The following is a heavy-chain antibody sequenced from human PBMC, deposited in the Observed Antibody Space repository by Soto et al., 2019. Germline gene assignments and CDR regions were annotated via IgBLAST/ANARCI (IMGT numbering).Heavy chain of an antibody. D-gene: IGHD5-18*01. CDR2: ISTTGRYI. V-gene: IGHV3-21*01. CDR3: AAGTDTAMEQGADY. Sequence: LRLSCAGSGFTFSDHSMNWVRQAPGKGLEWVSSISTTGRYIYYADSMAGRFTISRDNAKNSVYLQINSLRGEDTAIYYCAAGTDTAMEQGADYWRQGTLVTVSS. J-gene: IGHJ4*02. CDR1: GFTFSDHS.